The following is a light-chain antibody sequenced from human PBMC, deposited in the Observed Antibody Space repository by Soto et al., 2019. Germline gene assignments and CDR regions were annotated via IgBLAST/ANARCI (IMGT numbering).Light chain of an antibody. CDR3: ISYTINIFYV. CDR2: DVS. V-gene: IGLV2-14*03. Sequence: QSALTQPASVSGSPGQSITISCTGTSSDGGGSDFVSWYQQYPGKAPRLMIYDVSNRPSGVSNRFSGSKSGNTASLTISGLHAEDEADYYCISYTINIFYVFGTW. J-gene: IGLJ1*01. CDR1: SSDGGGSDF.